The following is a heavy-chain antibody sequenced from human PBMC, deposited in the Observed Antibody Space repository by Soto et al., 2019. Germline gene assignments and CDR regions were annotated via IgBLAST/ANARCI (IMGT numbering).Heavy chain of an antibody. D-gene: IGHD3-10*01. CDR3: ATELGENPASPFDA. Sequence: QVQLVQSGADVKKPGSSVKVSCQASGVTFSSETLGWVRQAPGQGLEWVGGIIPLFGTASYAQKFQGRVTINADDSTSKVYMELSSLRSDDTAVYFCATELGENPASPFDAWGQGTLVTVSS. CDR2: IIPLFGTA. V-gene: IGHV1-69*01. J-gene: IGHJ4*02. CDR1: GVTFSSET.